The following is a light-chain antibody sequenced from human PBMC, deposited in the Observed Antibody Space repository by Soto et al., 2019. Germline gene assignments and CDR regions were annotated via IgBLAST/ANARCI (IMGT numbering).Light chain of an antibody. CDR1: QSVSNS. Sequence: DIQMTQSPSTLSASVGDRVTITCRASQSVSNSLAWYQQKPGKAPKNLIYEASSLQRGVTSRFSGSGSGTEFSLTISSLQLDDFATYYCQQYNSYPLTFGGGTKVDIK. CDR2: EAS. V-gene: IGKV1-5*03. J-gene: IGKJ4*01. CDR3: QQYNSYPLT.